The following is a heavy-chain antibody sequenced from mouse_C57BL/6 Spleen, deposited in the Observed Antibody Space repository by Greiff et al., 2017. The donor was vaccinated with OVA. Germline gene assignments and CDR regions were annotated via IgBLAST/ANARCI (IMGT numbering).Heavy chain of an antibody. D-gene: IGHD2-1*01. CDR2: IYPGDGDT. Sequence: QVQLQQSGAELVKPGASVKISCKASGYAFSSYWMNWVKQRPGKGLEWIGQIYPGDGDTNYNGKFKGKATLTADKSSSTAYMQLSSLTSGDSAVYFCARRRGDYGNFFDYWGQGTTLTVSS. V-gene: IGHV1-80*01. CDR3: ARRRGDYGNFFDY. CDR1: GYAFSSYW. J-gene: IGHJ2*01.